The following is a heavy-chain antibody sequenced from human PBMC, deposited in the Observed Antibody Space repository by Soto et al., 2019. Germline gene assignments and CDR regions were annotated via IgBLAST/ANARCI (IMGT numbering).Heavy chain of an antibody. Sequence: PSETLSLTCAVSGGSISSGGYSWSWIRQPPGKGLEWIGYIYHSGSTYYNPSLKSRVTISVDRSKNQFSLKLSSVTAADTAVYYCARSSVYFWSGYYPPYFDYWGQGTLVTVSS. CDR1: GGSISSGGYS. CDR2: IYHSGST. V-gene: IGHV4-30-2*01. CDR3: ARSSVYFWSGYYPPYFDY. D-gene: IGHD3-3*01. J-gene: IGHJ4*02.